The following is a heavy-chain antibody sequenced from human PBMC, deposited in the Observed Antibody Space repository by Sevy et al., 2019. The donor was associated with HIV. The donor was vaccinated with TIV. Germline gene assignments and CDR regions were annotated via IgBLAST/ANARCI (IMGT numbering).Heavy chain of an antibody. D-gene: IGHD3-3*01. CDR1: GGSISRNSHY. CDR2: IYYSGST. V-gene: IGHV4-39*01. J-gene: IGHJ5*02. CDR3: ATHALSITIFGVVTRNWFDP. Sequence: SETLSLTCTVSGGSISRNSHYWGWIRQPPGKGLEWIGSIYYSGSTYYNPSLKSRVTISGDTSKNQFSLKLSSVTAADTAVYYFATHALSITIFGVVTRNWFDPWGQGTLVTVSS.